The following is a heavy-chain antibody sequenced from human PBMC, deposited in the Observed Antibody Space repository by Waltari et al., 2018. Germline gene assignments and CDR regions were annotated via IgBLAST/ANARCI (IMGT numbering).Heavy chain of an antibody. Sequence: EVQLVESGGGLVKPGGSLRLSGAASGSTFSSYSMNGFRQAPGKGLEWVSSISSSSSYIYYADSVKGRFTISRDNAKNSLYLQMNSLRAEDTAVYYCARDAPGSWGAFDIWGQGTMVTVSS. V-gene: IGHV3-21*01. CDR3: ARDAPGSWGAFDI. CDR1: GSTFSSYS. CDR2: ISSSSSYI. D-gene: IGHD1-26*01. J-gene: IGHJ3*02.